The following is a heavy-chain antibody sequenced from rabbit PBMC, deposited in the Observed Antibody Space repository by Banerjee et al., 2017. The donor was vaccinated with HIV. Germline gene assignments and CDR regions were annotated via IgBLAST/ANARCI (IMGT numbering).Heavy chain of an antibody. D-gene: IGHD6-1*01. CDR3: ARGPPYAGYTTYGYVYFNL. J-gene: IGHJ4*01. CDR2: IDPVFGST. CDR1: GFTLSSYY. Sequence: HLKESGGGLVQPGGSLKLSCTASGFTLSSYYMNWVRQAPGKGLEWIGYIDPVFGSTYYAIWVNGRFTISSHNAQNTLYLQLKSLTAADTATYFCARGPPYAGYTTYGYVYFNLWGPGTLVTVS. V-gene: IGHV1S7*01.